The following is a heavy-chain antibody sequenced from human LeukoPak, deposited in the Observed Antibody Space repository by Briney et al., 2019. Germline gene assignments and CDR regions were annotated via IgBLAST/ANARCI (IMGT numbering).Heavy chain of an antibody. Sequence: PGRSLRLSCAASGFTFSSYGMHWVRQAPGKGLEWVAVISYDGSNKYYADSVKGRFTISRDNSKNTLYLQMNSLRAEDTAVYYCARKAYLTWYDYWGQGTLVTVSS. CDR2: ISYDGSNK. V-gene: IGHV3-30*03. D-gene: IGHD2-15*01. CDR3: ARKAYLTWYDY. CDR1: GFTFSSYG. J-gene: IGHJ4*02.